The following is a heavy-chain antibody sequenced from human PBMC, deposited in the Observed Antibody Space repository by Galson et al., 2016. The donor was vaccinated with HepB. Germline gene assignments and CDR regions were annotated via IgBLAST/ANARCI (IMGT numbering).Heavy chain of an antibody. Sequence: SLRLSCAASGFTFSEAWMNWVRQAPGKGPEWVGRIKYTIDGGTTDYAAPVKGRFTISRDDSKNTLYLQMDSLKTEDTAVYYCTAYGGHDYWGQGVLVTVSS. D-gene: IGHD4-23*01. V-gene: IGHV3-15*01. CDR2: IKYTIDGGTT. CDR3: TAYGGHDY. CDR1: GFTFSEAW. J-gene: IGHJ4*02.